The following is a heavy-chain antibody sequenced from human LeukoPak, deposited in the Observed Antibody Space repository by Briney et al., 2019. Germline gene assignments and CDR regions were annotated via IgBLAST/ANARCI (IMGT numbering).Heavy chain of an antibody. CDR3: ARDFEYSSSSADY. CDR1: GFTFSSYS. D-gene: IGHD6-6*01. Sequence: PRGSLRLSCAASGFTFSSYSMNWVRQAPGKGLEWVSSISSSSSYMYYADSVKGRFTISRDNAKNSLYLQMNSLRAEDTAVYYCARDFEYSSSSADYWGQGTLVTVSS. J-gene: IGHJ4*02. CDR2: ISSSSSYM. V-gene: IGHV3-21*01.